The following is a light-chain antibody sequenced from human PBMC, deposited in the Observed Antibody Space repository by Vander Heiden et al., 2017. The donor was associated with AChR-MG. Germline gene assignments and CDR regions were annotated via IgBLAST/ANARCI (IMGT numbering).Light chain of an antibody. CDR1: QDVSSN. CDR2: GVS. Sequence: IVMTQFPATLSVSPGERATLSCRASQDVSSNLAWYQQRPGQAPRLVIYGVSSRASGTPARFSGSGSGTEFTLTISSLQSEDFAVYYCQHYSNWPPWTFGQGTKVEI. V-gene: IGKV3-15*01. CDR3: QHYSNWPPWT. J-gene: IGKJ1*01.